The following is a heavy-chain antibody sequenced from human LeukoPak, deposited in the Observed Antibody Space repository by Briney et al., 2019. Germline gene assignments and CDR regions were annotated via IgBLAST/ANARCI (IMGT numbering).Heavy chain of an antibody. CDR3: ARLPGYYYYYYYMDV. CDR2: ISSNSYI. V-gene: IGHV3-21*01. J-gene: IGHJ6*03. CDR1: GFTFSNYA. Sequence: PGGSLRLSCVAPGFTFSNYAMTWVRQAPGKGLEWVSGISSNSYIHYADSVKGRFTVSRDNAENSLYLQMNSLRAEDTAVYYCARLPGYYYYYYYMDVWGKGTTVTVSS.